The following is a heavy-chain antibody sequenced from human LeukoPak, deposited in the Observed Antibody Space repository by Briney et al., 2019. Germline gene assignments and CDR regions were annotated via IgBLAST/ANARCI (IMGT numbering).Heavy chain of an antibody. J-gene: IGHJ3*02. V-gene: IGHV3-30*03. CDR2: ISHDGNDN. D-gene: IGHD3-10*01. CDR1: GFSYSSYG. Sequence: HPGGSLRLSCAASGFSYSSYGMHWVRQAPGKGLEWVAVISHDGNDNYYADSVKGRFTISRDNAKNSLYLQMNGLRAEDTAVYYCARGRSITLLRGVAMSDGFDIWGQGTMVTVSS. CDR3: ARGRSITLLRGVAMSDGFDI.